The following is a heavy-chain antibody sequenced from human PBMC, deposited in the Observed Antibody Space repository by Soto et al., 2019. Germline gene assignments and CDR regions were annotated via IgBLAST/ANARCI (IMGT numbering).Heavy chain of an antibody. Sequence: KSAETLSLTCPVSGGSMNGYYWSWVRQPAGKGLEWIGRIYTSGGTNYNPSLKSRVTLSLDTSKNHLSLSLRSVTAADTAMYYCAREGTDYNEYYYGMDVWGQGTTVTVSS. CDR3: AREGTDYNEYYYGMDV. CDR1: GGSMNGYY. CDR2: IYTSGGT. J-gene: IGHJ6*02. D-gene: IGHD4-4*01. V-gene: IGHV4-4*07.